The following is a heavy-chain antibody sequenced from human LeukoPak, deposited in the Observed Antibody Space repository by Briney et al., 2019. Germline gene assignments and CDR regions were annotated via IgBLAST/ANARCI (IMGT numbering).Heavy chain of an antibody. J-gene: IGHJ5*02. V-gene: IGHV4-39*07. Sequence: SETLSLTCTVSGGSISSSSYYWGWIRQPPGKGLEWIGSIYFGGRIYSNPSLKSRVTISVDTSKNQFSLKLSSVTAADTAVYYCARDWRYDPWGQGTLVIVSS. CDR3: ARDWRYDP. CDR1: GGSISSSSYY. D-gene: IGHD3-3*01. CDR2: IYFGGRI.